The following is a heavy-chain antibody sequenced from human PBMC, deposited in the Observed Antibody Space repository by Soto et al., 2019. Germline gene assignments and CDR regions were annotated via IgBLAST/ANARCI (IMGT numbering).Heavy chain of an antibody. J-gene: IGHJ6*03. D-gene: IGHD2-15*01. CDR1: GFTFSSYS. V-gene: IGHV3-48*01. CDR2: ISSSSSTI. Sequence: GGSLRLSCAASGFTFSSYSMNWVRQAPGKGLEWVSYISSSSSTIYYADSVKGRFTISRDNAKNSLYLQMNSLRAEDTAVYYCATPSRLGYCSGGSCYSDVWGKGTTVTVSS. CDR3: ATPSRLGYCSGGSCYSDV.